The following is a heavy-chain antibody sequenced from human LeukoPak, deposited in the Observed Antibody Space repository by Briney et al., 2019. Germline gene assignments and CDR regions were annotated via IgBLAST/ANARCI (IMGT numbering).Heavy chain of an antibody. Sequence: PSETLSLTRAVYGVSFSGYYWSWIRQPPGKGLEWIGEINHSGSTNYTPSLKSRVTISVDMSKNQFSLKLSSVTAADTAVYYCASAGELPSLDPTGDYWGQGTLVTVSS. CDR1: GVSFSGYY. CDR2: INHSGST. V-gene: IGHV4-34*01. D-gene: IGHD3-10*01. CDR3: ASAGELPSLDPTGDY. J-gene: IGHJ4*02.